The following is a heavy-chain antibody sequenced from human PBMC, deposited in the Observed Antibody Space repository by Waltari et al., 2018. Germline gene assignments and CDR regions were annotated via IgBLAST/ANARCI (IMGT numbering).Heavy chain of an antibody. J-gene: IGHJ4*02. CDR2: IRNSGGET. CDR1: GLTFRIFA. D-gene: IGHD3-16*01. CDR3: AKDHGVAY. V-gene: IGHV3-23*01. Sequence: QLLESGGGLVQPGGSLRLSCSDSGLTFRIFAMRWVRQAPGKGLEWVSGIRNSGGETDYADAVKGRFTISRDNSKKTLYLQMNSLRVEDTAVYYWAKDHGVAYWGRGTLVTVSA.